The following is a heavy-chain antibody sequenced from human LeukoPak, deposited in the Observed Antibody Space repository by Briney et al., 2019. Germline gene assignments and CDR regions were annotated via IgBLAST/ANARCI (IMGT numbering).Heavy chain of an antibody. J-gene: IGHJ3*02. CDR1: GFTFSSYS. CDR3: VRGGIASAFDI. D-gene: IGHD6-13*01. CDR2: ITASGTAM. Sequence: GGSLRLSCAASGFTFSSYSMNWVRQAPGKGLEWVSHITASGTAMFYADSVKGRFTISRDNAKNSLYLQMNSLRAEDTAVYYCVRGGIASAFDIWGQGTMVTVSS. V-gene: IGHV3-48*01.